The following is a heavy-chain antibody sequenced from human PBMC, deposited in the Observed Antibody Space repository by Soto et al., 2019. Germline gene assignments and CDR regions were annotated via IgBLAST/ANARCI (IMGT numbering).Heavy chain of an antibody. CDR1: GFTFSSYW. CDR2: INSDGSST. D-gene: IGHD3-10*02. CDR3: AVRDMFAFDI. J-gene: IGHJ3*02. V-gene: IGHV3-74*01. Sequence: GGSLRLACAASGFTFSSYWMHWVRQAPGKGLVWVSRINSDGSSTSYANSVKGRFTISRDNAKNTLYLQMNSLRAEDTAVYYCAVRDMFAFDIWGQGTMVTVSS.